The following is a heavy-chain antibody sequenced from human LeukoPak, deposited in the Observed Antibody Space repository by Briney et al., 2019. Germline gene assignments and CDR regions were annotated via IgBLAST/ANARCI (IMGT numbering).Heavy chain of an antibody. J-gene: IGHJ4*02. CDR1: GYSFTSYW. Sequence: GESLKISCKGPGYSFTSYWIGWVRQMPGKGLEWMGIIYPGDSDTRYSPSLQGQVTISADKSISTAYLQWSSLKASDTAMCYCARHHGYSYGEFDYWGQGTLVTVSS. V-gene: IGHV5-51*01. D-gene: IGHD5-18*01. CDR2: IYPGDSDT. CDR3: ARHHGYSYGEFDY.